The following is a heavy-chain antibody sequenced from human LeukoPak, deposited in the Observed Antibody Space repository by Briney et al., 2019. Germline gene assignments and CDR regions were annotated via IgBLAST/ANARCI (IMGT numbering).Heavy chain of an antibody. CDR3: ARSGYCSGGSCYPGDY. CDR2: IYTSGST. CDR1: GGSINSGSDY. Sequence: SKTLSLTCTVSGGSINSGSDYWRWIRQPGGKGLEWIERIYTSGSTNYIPSLTSRVTISVDTSKNQFSLKVSSVTAADTAVYFCARSGYCSGGSCYPGDYWGQGTLVTVSS. J-gene: IGHJ4*02. V-gene: IGHV4-61*02. D-gene: IGHD2-15*01.